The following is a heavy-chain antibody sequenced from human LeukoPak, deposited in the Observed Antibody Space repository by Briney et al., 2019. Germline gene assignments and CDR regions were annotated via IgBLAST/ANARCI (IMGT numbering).Heavy chain of an antibody. CDR3: ANLPGRAADY. CDR1: GFTFSSYV. V-gene: IGHV3-23*01. CDR2: ISDSGGST. J-gene: IGHJ4*02. Sequence: GGSLRLSCAASGFTFSSYVMNWVRQAPGKGPEWVSGISDSGGSTYYPDSVKGRFTTSRDNSKNTLYLQMNSLRAEDTAVYYCANLPGRAADYWGQGTLVTVSS.